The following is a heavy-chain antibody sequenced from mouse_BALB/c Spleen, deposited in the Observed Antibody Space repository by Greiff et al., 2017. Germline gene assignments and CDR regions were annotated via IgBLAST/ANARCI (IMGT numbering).Heavy chain of an antibody. Sequence: EVKLLESGPGLVKPSQSLSLTCSVTGYSITSGYYWYWIRQLPGNKLEWMGYISYDGSNNYNPSLKNRISITRDTSKNQFFLKLNSVTTEDTATYYCARDDYDYYAMDYWGQGTSVTVSS. J-gene: IGHJ4*01. D-gene: IGHD2-4*01. V-gene: IGHV3-6*02. CDR1: GYSITSGYY. CDR2: ISYDGSN. CDR3: ARDDYDYYAMDY.